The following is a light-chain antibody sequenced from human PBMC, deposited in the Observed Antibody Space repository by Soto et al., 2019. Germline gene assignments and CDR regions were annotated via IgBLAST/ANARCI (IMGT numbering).Light chain of an antibody. V-gene: IGLV2-11*01. CDR2: DVT. J-gene: IGLJ1*01. CDR1: SRDVGIYNY. CDR3: CSYAGNYTHV. Sequence: QSVLTQPRSVSGSPGQSVTVSCTGTSRDVGIYNYVSWYQQRPGTAPKVMIYDVTKRPSGVPDRFSGSKSANTASLTISGLQADDEADYYCCSYAGNYTHVFGTGTKVTVL.